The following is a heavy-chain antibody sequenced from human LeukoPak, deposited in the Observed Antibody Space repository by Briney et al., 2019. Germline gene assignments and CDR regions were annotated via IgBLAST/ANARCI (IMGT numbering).Heavy chain of an antibody. J-gene: IGHJ5*02. Sequence: SETLCLTCTVSGGSISSSSYYWGWIRQPPGKGLEWIGSIYYSGSTYYNPSLKSQVTISVDTSKNQFSLKLSSVTAADTAVYYCARDMYSSSSRWFDPWGQGTLVTVSS. CDR3: ARDMYSSSSRWFDP. D-gene: IGHD6-6*01. V-gene: IGHV4-39*07. CDR2: IYYSGST. CDR1: GGSISSSSYY.